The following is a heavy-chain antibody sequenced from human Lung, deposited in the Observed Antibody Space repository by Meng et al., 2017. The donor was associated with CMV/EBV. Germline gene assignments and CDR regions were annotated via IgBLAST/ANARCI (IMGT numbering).Heavy chain of an antibody. CDR1: GYTFGDYF. J-gene: IGHJ5*02. CDR3: ARNNYYYDSSGPFGL. D-gene: IGHD3-22*01. V-gene: IGHV1-2*02. Sequence: GYTFGDYFIHWVRQAPGQGLEWMGWINPRSGDSKYAQKFQGRVTMTRDTAISATYMEVRRLTHNDTAVYYCARNNYYYDSSGPFGLWGQGALVTVSS. CDR2: INPRSGDS.